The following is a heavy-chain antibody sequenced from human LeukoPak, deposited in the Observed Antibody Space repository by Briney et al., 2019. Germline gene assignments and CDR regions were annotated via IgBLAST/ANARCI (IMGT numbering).Heavy chain of an antibody. D-gene: IGHD1-26*01. CDR2: ITDSGVDT. Sequence: SGGSLRLSCAASGFTFNSDAMTWFRQAPGKGLEWVSSITDSGVDTYYADSVKGRFTISRDNSKNTLFLQMNSLRAEDTAVYYCAKGSRGSYHYWGQGTLVTVSS. V-gene: IGHV3-23*01. CDR3: AKGSRGSYHY. J-gene: IGHJ4*02. CDR1: GFTFNSDA.